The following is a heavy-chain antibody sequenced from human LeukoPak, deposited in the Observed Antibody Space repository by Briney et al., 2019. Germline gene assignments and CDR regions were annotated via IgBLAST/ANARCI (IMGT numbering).Heavy chain of an antibody. Sequence: SETLSLTCTVSGGSISSYYWSWVRQPPGKGLEWVGYIYYSGSTNYNPSLKSRVTISVDTSKNQFSLKLSSVTAADTAVYYCARASSGSHLVSFDPWGQGTLVTVSS. V-gene: IGHV4-59*01. CDR1: GGSISSYY. D-gene: IGHD1-26*01. J-gene: IGHJ5*02. CDR3: ARASSGSHLVSFDP. CDR2: IYYSGST.